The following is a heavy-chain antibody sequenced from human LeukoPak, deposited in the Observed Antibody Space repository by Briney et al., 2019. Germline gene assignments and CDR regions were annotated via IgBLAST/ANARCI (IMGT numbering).Heavy chain of an antibody. D-gene: IGHD2-2*01. Sequence: GESLKISCKGSGYNFSSYWIGWVRQMPGKGLEWMGIIYPGDSDTRYSPSFQGQVTISADKSISTAYLQWSSLKASDTAMYYCARPDMPKHKDAFDIWGQGTMVTVSS. CDR3: ARPDMPKHKDAFDI. CDR1: GYNFSSYW. V-gene: IGHV5-51*01. CDR2: IYPGDSDT. J-gene: IGHJ3*02.